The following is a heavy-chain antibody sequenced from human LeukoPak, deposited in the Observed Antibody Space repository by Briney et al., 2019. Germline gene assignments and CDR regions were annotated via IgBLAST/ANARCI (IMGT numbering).Heavy chain of an antibody. CDR1: GFTVSSNY. CDR2: IYSGGST. D-gene: IGHD6-6*01. CDR3: ARDLDSSSDPYFDY. J-gene: IGHJ4*02. V-gene: IGHV3-53*01. Sequence: GSLRLSCAASGFTVSSNYMSWVRQAPGKGLEWVSIIYSGGSTYYADSVKGRFTISRDNSKNTLYLQMNSLRAEDTAVYYCARDLDSSSDPYFDYWGQGTLVTVSS.